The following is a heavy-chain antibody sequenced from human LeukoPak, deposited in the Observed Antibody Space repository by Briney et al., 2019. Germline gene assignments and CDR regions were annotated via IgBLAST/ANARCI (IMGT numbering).Heavy chain of an antibody. J-gene: IGHJ3*01. CDR3: AREVFEGQRQSDAFDV. CDR1: GFTFGSHA. V-gene: IGHV3-74*01. D-gene: IGHD6-25*01. Sequence: GGSLRLSCEASGFTFGSHAMYWVRQAPGEGLVWVSRVNGPGDWTHYADSVRGRFIISRDNAENTISLQMNNLRAEDTAVYFCAREVFEGQRQSDAFDVWGQGTMVTVSS. CDR2: VNGPGDWT.